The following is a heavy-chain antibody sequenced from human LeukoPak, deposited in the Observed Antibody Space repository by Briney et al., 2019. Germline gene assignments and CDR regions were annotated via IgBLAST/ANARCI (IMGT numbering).Heavy chain of an antibody. CDR1: GFIVSSNY. CDR3: ATGGNYELNY. D-gene: IGHD1-7*01. V-gene: IGHV3-53*01. J-gene: IGHJ4*02. CDR2: ISSGGST. Sequence: GGSLRLSCAVSGFIVSSNYKSWVRQAPGKGLEWVSLISSGGSTYYADSVKGRFTIPRDNSNNTLYLQMNSLRAEDTAVFYCATGGNYELNYWGQGTLVTVSS.